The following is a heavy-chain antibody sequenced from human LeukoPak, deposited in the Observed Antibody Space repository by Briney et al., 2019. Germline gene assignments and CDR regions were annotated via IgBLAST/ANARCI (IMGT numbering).Heavy chain of an antibody. CDR3: ARGIAYYYDSRRGSVDY. CDR1: GGSFSGYY. Sequence: PSETLSLTCAVYGGSFSGYYCSWISQPPGKGLEWIGEINHSGSTNYNPSLKSRVTISVDTSKNQFSLELSSVTAADTAVYYCARGIAYYYDSRRGSVDYWGQGTLVTVSS. CDR2: INHSGST. V-gene: IGHV4-34*01. D-gene: IGHD3-22*01. J-gene: IGHJ4*02.